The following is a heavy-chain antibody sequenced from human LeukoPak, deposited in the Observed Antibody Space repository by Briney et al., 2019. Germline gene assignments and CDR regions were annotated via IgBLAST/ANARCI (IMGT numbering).Heavy chain of an antibody. CDR3: ARDGMPGIAVAGTLDY. Sequence: SVKVSCKASGGTFSSYAISWVRQAPGQGLEWMGGIIPIFGTANYAQKFQGRVTITADESTSTAYMELSSLRSEDTAVYYCARDGMPGIAVAGTLDYWGQGTLVTVSS. V-gene: IGHV1-69*13. CDR1: GGTFSSYA. D-gene: IGHD6-19*01. J-gene: IGHJ4*02. CDR2: IIPIFGTA.